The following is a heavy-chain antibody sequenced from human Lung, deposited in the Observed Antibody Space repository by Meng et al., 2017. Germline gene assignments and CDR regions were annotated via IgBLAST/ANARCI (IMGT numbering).Heavy chain of an antibody. Sequence: VQLQQSGPGLVKPSQIPPLTCANAGDRVSSNRAAWNWIRQSPSRGLEWLGRTYYRSKWYSDYATSVRSRITINADTSKNQFSLQLNSLTPEYTAVYYCTGVGHKNWFDSWGQGTLVTVSS. CDR2: TYYRSKWYS. CDR1: GDRVSSNRAA. J-gene: IGHJ5*01. CDR3: TGVGHKNWFDS. V-gene: IGHV6-1*01. D-gene: IGHD2-21*01.